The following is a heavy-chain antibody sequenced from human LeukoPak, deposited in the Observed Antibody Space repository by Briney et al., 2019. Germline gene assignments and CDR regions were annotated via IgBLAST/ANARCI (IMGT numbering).Heavy chain of an antibody. D-gene: IGHD6-13*01. CDR3: ARDLAAAGTLDEYFQH. Sequence: ASVKVSCKASGYTFTSYGISWVRQAVGQGLEWMGWISAYNGNTNYAQKLQGRVTMTTDTSTSTAYMELRSLRSDDTAVYYCARDLAAAGTLDEYFQHWGQGTLVTVSS. CDR1: GYTFTSYG. V-gene: IGHV1-18*01. J-gene: IGHJ1*01. CDR2: ISAYNGNT.